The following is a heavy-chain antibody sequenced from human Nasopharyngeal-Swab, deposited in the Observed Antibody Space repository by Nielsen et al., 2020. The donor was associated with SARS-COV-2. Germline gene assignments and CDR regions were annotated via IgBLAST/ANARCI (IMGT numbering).Heavy chain of an antibody. CDR3: ARVTGYYYYYMDV. D-gene: IGHD3-9*01. Sequence: PGKGLEWIGEINHSGSTNYNPSLESRVTISVVTSKNQFSLKLSSVTAADTAVYYCARVTGYYYYYMDVWGKGTTVTVSS. V-gene: IGHV4-34*01. J-gene: IGHJ6*03. CDR2: INHSGST.